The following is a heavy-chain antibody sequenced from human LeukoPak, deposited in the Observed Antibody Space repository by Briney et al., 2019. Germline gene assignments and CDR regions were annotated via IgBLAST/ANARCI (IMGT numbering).Heavy chain of an antibody. Sequence: SETLSLTCTVSGGSTSSYYWSWIRQPAGKGLEWIGYIYYSGSTNYNPSLKSRVTISVDTSKNQFSLKLSSVTAADTAVYYCARDIRQYYFDYWGQGTLVTVSS. CDR2: IYYSGST. D-gene: IGHD2-21*01. CDR1: GGSTSSYY. CDR3: ARDIRQYYFDY. V-gene: IGHV4-59*01. J-gene: IGHJ4*02.